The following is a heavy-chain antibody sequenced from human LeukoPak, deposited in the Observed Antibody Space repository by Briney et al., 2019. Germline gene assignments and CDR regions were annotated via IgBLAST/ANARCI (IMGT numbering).Heavy chain of an antibody. J-gene: IGHJ5*02. Sequence: PGGPLRLSCAASGFTFSSYEMNWVRQAPGKGLEWVSYNSSSGSTIYYADSVKGRFTISRDNAKNSLYLQMNSLRAEDTAVYYCASWLSVDVWFGELGNWFDPWGQGTLVTVSS. CDR2: NSSSGSTI. CDR1: GFTFSSYE. V-gene: IGHV3-48*03. D-gene: IGHD3-10*01. CDR3: ASWLSVDVWFGELGNWFDP.